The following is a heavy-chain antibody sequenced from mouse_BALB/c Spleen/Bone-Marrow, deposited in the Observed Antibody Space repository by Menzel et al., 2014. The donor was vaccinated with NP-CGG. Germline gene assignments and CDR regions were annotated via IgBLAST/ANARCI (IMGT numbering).Heavy chain of an antibody. CDR1: GYAFSNSW. J-gene: IGHJ4*01. CDR3: ARSDGYRALDY. Sequence: VQLQQSGPELGKPGASVRISCKASGYAFSNSWMNWVKQRPGQGLEWIGRIYPGDGDTYYNGKFKGKATLTADKSSSTAYMQLSSLTSEDSAVYFCARSDGYRALDYWGQGTSVTVSS. D-gene: IGHD2-3*01. CDR2: IYPGDGDT. V-gene: IGHV1-82*01.